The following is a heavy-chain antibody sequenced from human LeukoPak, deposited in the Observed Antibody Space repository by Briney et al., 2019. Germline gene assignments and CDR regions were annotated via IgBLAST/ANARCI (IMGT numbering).Heavy chain of an antibody. D-gene: IGHD3-10*01. CDR3: ARATTMVRGVSVYYFDY. Sequence: SETLSLTCTASGCSISSDYWSWIRQPLGKRLEWIGRIYTSGSTNYNPSLRSRVTTSLDTSKNQFSLKLSSVTAADTAVYYCARATTMVRGVSVYYFDYWGQGILVTVSS. CDR2: IYTSGST. J-gene: IGHJ4*02. V-gene: IGHV4-4*07. CDR1: GCSISSDY.